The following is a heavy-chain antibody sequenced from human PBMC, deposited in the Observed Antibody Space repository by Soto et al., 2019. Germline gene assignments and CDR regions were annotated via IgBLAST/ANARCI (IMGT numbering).Heavy chain of an antibody. J-gene: IGHJ4*02. CDR1: GYIFTNYW. Sequence: GESLKISCKGSGYIFTNYWIGWVRQMPGKGLEWMGIIYPGDSDTRYSPSFQGQVTISADKSLSTAYLQWSSLKASDTAIYYCATQGYCFSTSCYSYFDYWGQGTLVTVSS. V-gene: IGHV5-51*01. D-gene: IGHD2-2*02. CDR3: ATQGYCFSTSCYSYFDY. CDR2: IYPGDSDT.